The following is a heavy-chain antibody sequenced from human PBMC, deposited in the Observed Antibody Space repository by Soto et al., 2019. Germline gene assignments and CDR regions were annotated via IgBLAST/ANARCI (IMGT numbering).Heavy chain of an antibody. CDR1: GFTFGDFW. J-gene: IGHJ4*02. V-gene: IGHV3-74*01. D-gene: IGHD5-12*01. Sequence: EVQLVESGGGLVQPGGSLRLSCVASGFTFGDFWMHWVRQAPGKGLVWVSRINNDGRSSNFADSVKGRFTISRDNAKNTLYLQINSLRVEDTAVYYCARGRLIQGDGYSGYECGDYWGQGTLVTVSS. CDR3: ARGRLIQGDGYSGYECGDY. CDR2: INNDGRSS.